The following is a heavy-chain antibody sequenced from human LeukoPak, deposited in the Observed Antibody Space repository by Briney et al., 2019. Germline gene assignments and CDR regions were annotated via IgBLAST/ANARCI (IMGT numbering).Heavy chain of an antibody. D-gene: IGHD6-19*01. V-gene: IGHV3-74*01. CDR3: ARAGSYYYYYMDV. J-gene: IGHJ6*03. CDR1: GFTFRSYW. CDR2: INSDGSST. Sequence: GGSLRLSCGASGFTFRSYWMHWVPQAPGKGLVWVSRINSDGSSTSYADSVKGRFTISRDNAKNTLYLQMNSLRAEDTAVYYCARAGSYYYYYMDVWGKGTTVTVSS.